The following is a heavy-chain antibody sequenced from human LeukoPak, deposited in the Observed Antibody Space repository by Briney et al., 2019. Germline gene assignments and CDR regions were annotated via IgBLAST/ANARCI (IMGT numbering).Heavy chain of an antibody. CDR3: ARDRSRGQKHNWFDP. CDR2: INPNSGGT. V-gene: IGHV1-2*04. Sequence: ASVKVSCKASGYTFTGYYMHWVRQAPGQGLEWMGRINPNSGGTNYAQKFQGWVTMTRDTSISTAYMELSRLRSDDTAVYYCARDRSRGQKHNWFDPWGQGTLVTVSS. CDR1: GYTFTGYY. J-gene: IGHJ5*02.